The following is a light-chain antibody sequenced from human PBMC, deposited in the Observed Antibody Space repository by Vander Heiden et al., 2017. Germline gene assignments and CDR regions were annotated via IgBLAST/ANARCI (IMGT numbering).Light chain of an antibody. J-gene: IGLJ1*01. V-gene: IGLV2-14*03. CDR1: SSDVGGYDS. CDR3: SSYTTSGTRV. Sequence: QSALTQPASVSGSLGPSITISCAGTSSDVGGYDSFSWYQQHPGKAPKLMIYDVTYRPSGVSIRFSGSKSGNTASLTISGLQAEDESDYYCSSYTTSGTRVFGTGTNVTVL. CDR2: DVT.